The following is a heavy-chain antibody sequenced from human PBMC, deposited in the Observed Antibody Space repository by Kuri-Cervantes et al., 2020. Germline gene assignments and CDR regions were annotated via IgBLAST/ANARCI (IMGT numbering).Heavy chain of an antibody. CDR2: MNPNSGNT. CDR1: GYTFTSYD. J-gene: IGHJ3*02. CDR3: ATASPFSVVVVAATFVAFDI. V-gene: IGHV1-8*01. D-gene: IGHD2-15*01. Sequence: ASVKVSCKASGYTFTSYDINWVRQATGQGLEWMGWMNPNSGNTGYAQKFQGRVTMTRNTSISTAYMELSSPRSEDTAVYYCATASPFSVVVVAATFVAFDIWGQGTMVTVSS.